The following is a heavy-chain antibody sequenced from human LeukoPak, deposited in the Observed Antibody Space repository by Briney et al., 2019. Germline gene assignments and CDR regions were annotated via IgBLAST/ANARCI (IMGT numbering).Heavy chain of an antibody. Sequence: GGSLRLSCAASGFTFSNHYMNWIRQAPGRGLEWVSYISSTSAYTKYADSVKGRFTISRDNSKNTLYLQMNSLRAEDTAIYYCATGIAVAGTDVDCWGQGTLVTVSS. CDR3: ATGIAVAGTDVDC. CDR2: ISSTSAYT. J-gene: IGHJ4*02. CDR1: GFTFSNHY. V-gene: IGHV3-11*03. D-gene: IGHD6-19*01.